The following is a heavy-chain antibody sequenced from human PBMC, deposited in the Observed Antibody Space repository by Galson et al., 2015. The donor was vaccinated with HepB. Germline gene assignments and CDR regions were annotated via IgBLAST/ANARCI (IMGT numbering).Heavy chain of an antibody. CDR2: IYSGGAT. CDR1: GFTVSSNY. V-gene: IGHV3-66*01. CDR3: AREQGNYDILTGFGDAFDI. J-gene: IGHJ3*02. Sequence: SLRLSCAASGFTVSSNYMSWVRQAPGKGLEWVPAIYSGGATNYADSVKGRFTISRDNSKNTLYLQMNSLRVEDTAVYYCAREQGNYDILTGFGDAFDIWGQGTMVTVSS. D-gene: IGHD3-9*01.